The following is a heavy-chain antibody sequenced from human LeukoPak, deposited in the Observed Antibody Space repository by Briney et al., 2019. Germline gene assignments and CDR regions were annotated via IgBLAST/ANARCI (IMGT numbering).Heavy chain of an antibody. CDR1: GYTFTSYA. Sequence: ASVKVSCKATGYTFTSYAMHWVRQAPGQRLEWMGWINAGSGNTKYSQKFQGRVTITRDTSASTAYMELSSLRSEDTAVYYCARGPRDYRQYNWFDPWGQGTLVTVSS. J-gene: IGHJ5*02. D-gene: IGHD4-17*01. CDR3: ARGPRDYRQYNWFDP. V-gene: IGHV1-3*01. CDR2: INAGSGNT.